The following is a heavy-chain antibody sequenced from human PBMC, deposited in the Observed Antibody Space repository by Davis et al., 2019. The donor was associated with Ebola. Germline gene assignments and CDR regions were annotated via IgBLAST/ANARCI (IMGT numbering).Heavy chain of an antibody. Sequence: ASVKVSCKASGYTFTDYYMHWVRQAPGQGFEWMGWISAYNGNTNYAQKLQGRVTMTTDTSTSTAYMELRSLRSDDTAVYYCARDMIWGKPYYYGMDVWGQGTTVTVSS. D-gene: IGHD3/OR15-3a*01. CDR3: ARDMIWGKPYYYGMDV. J-gene: IGHJ6*02. V-gene: IGHV1-18*04. CDR1: GYTFTDYY. CDR2: ISAYNGNT.